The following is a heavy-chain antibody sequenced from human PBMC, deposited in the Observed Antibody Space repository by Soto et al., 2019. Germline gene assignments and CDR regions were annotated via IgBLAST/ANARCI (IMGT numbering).Heavy chain of an antibody. D-gene: IGHD2-15*01. CDR3: ASDSLYCSGGSCPYLDY. V-gene: IGHV1-18*01. CDR1: GYTFTSYG. Sequence: ASVKVSCKASGYTFTSYGISWVRQAPGQGLEWMGWISAYNGNTNYAQKLQGRVTMTTDTSTSTAYMELRSLRSDDTAVYYCASDSLYCSGGSCPYLDYWGQGTRVTVSS. J-gene: IGHJ4*02. CDR2: ISAYNGNT.